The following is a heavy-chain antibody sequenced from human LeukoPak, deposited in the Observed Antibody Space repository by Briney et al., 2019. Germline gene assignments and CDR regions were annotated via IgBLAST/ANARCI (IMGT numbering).Heavy chain of an antibody. J-gene: IGHJ4*02. Sequence: ASVKVSCKASGYTFTGYYMHWVRQAPEQGLEWMGWINPNSGGTNYAQKFQGRVTMTRDTSISTAYMELSRLRSDDTAVYYCARGTYDFWSGSKLFDYWGQGTLVTVSS. V-gene: IGHV1-2*02. CDR1: GYTFTGYY. CDR2: INPNSGGT. CDR3: ARGTYDFWSGSKLFDY. D-gene: IGHD3-3*01.